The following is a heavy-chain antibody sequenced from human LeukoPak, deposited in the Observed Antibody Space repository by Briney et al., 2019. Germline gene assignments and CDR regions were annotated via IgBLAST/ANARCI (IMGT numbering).Heavy chain of an antibody. J-gene: IGHJ4*02. Sequence: SETLSLTCTVSGGSISSYYWSWIRQPPGKGLEWIGYIYYSGSTNYNPSLKSRVTISVDTSKNQFSLKLSSVTAADTAVYYCARDSSSWYDYWGQGTLVTVSS. CDR1: GGSISSYY. CDR2: IYYSGST. CDR3: ARDSSSWYDY. V-gene: IGHV4-59*01. D-gene: IGHD6-13*01.